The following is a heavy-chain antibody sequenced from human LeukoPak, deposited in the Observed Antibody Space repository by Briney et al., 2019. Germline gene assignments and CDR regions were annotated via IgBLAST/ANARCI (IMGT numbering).Heavy chain of an antibody. D-gene: IGHD2-15*01. CDR3: AREGRSSTPGY. Sequence: PSETLSLTCAVSGGSISGYYCSWIRQPAGKGLEWMGRISGSGSTDYDPSLRSRVTMSVDTSKNQFSLKLTSVTAADTAVYYCAREGRSSTPGYWGQGTMVTVSS. CDR1: GGSISGYY. V-gene: IGHV4-4*07. J-gene: IGHJ4*02. CDR2: ISGSGST.